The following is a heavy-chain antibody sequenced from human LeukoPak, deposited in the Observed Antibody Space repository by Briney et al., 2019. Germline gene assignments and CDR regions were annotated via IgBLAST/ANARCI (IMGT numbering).Heavy chain of an antibody. V-gene: IGHV4-61*02. CDR2: IYTSGST. J-gene: IGHJ4*02. D-gene: IGHD2-15*01. Sequence: SETLSLTCTVSGGSISSGSYYWSWIRQPAGKGLEWIGRIYTSGSTNYNPSLKSRVTISVDTPKNQFSLKLSSVTAADTAVYYCARVTRTLCSGGSCYSEYFDYWGQGTLVTVSS. CDR3: ARVTRTLCSGGSCYSEYFDY. CDR1: GGSISSGSYY.